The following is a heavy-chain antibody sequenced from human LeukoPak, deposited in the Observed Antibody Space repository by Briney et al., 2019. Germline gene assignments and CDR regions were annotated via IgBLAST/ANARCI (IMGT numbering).Heavy chain of an antibody. CDR2: ISAYNGNT. J-gene: IGHJ3*02. CDR3: ARSDARVAAGEGAFDI. D-gene: IGHD6-13*01. Sequence: GASVKVSCKAFGYTFTSFYMHWVRQAPGQGLEWMGWISAYNGNTNYAQKLQGRVTMTTDTSTSTAYMELRSLRSDDTAVYYCARSDARVAAGEGAFDIWGQGTMVTVSS. CDR1: GYTFTSFY. V-gene: IGHV1-18*04.